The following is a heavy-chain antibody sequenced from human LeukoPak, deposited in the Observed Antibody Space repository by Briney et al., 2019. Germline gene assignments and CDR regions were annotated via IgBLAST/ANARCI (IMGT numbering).Heavy chain of an antibody. CDR2: IYYSGST. D-gene: IGHD5-12*01. V-gene: IGHV4-59*01. CDR3: AGGHYSGYEH. Sequence: SETLSLTCAVSGGSISSYYWSWIRQPPGKGLEWIGYIYYSGSTNYNPSLKSRVTISVDTSKNQFSLKLSSVTAADTAVYYCAGGHYSGYEHWGQGTLVTVSS. CDR1: GGSISSYY. J-gene: IGHJ4*02.